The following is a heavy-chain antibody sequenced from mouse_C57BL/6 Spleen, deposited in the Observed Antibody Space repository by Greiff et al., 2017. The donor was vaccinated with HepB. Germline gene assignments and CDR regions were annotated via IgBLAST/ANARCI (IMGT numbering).Heavy chain of an antibody. CDR2: IDPSDSYT. CDR3: ASSTVVATPFAY. D-gene: IGHD1-1*01. J-gene: IGHJ3*01. CDR1: GYTFTSYW. V-gene: IGHV1-69*01. Sequence: VQRVESGAELVMPGASVKLSCKASGYTFTSYWMHWVKQRPGQGLEWIGEIDPSDSYTNYNQKFKGKSTLTVDKSSSTAYMQLSSLTSEDSAVYYCASSTVVATPFAYWGQGTLVTVSA.